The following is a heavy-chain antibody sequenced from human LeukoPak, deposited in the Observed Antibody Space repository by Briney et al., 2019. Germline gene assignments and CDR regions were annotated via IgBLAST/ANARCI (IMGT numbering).Heavy chain of an antibody. Sequence: SETLSLTCTVSGGSISTNYWSWIRQPAGKGLEWIGRIYKSGNTNYSPPLESRVTMSADTSKNQFSLKLSSVTAADTAVYYCARGTFDSSGYYLFDYWGQGTLVTVSS. J-gene: IGHJ4*02. D-gene: IGHD3-22*01. CDR2: IYKSGNT. CDR1: GGSISTNY. V-gene: IGHV4-4*07. CDR3: ARGTFDSSGYYLFDY.